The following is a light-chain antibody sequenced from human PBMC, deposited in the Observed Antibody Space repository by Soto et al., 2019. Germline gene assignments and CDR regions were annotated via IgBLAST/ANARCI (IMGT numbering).Light chain of an antibody. V-gene: IGLV6-57*02. J-gene: IGLJ2*01. CDR3: QSYDSSNPVV. Sequence: NFMLTQPHSVSESPGKTVTISCTGSSGSIASNYVQWYQQRPGSAPTTVIYDDNQRPSGVPDRFSGSIDSSSNSASLTISGLKTEDEADYYCQSYDSSNPVVFGGGTKLTVL. CDR2: DDN. CDR1: SGSIASNY.